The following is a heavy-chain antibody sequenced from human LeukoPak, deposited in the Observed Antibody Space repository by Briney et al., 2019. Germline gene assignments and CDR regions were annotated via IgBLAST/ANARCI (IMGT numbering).Heavy chain of an antibody. CDR2: IYPGDADI. Sequence: GESLKISCKGSGYYFPNYWIGWVRQMPGKGLEWMGTIYPGDADIRFSPSFQGQVTISVDKSISTAYLQWSSLKASDTAMYYCARRGNSTLGEAFDIWGQGTVVTVSS. V-gene: IGHV5-51*01. CDR3: ARRGNSTLGEAFDI. CDR1: GYYFPNYW. D-gene: IGHD3-16*01. J-gene: IGHJ3*02.